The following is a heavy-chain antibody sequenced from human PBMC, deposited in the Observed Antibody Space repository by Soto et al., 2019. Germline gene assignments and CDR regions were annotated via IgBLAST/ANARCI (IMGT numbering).Heavy chain of an antibody. CDR3: ARDGGYYYGSGSRGPHFDY. J-gene: IGHJ4*02. Sequence: QVQLVESGGGVVQPGRSLRLSCAASGFTFSSYGMHWVRQAPGKGLEWVAVIWYDGSNKYYADSVKGRFTISRDNSKNTLYLQMTSLRAEDTAVYYCARDGGYYYGSGSRGPHFDYWGQGTLVTVSS. CDR1: GFTFSSYG. V-gene: IGHV3-33*01. D-gene: IGHD3-10*01. CDR2: IWYDGSNK.